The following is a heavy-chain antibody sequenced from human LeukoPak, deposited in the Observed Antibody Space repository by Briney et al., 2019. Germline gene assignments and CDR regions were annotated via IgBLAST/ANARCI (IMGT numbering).Heavy chain of an antibody. J-gene: IGHJ4*02. CDR3: ARGLLRPIEGRHFDY. D-gene: IGHD1-26*01. CDR1: GGSFSGYY. V-gene: IGHV4-34*01. CDR2: INHSGST. Sequence: SETLSLTCAVYGGSFSGYYWSWIRQPPGKGLEWIGEINHSGSTNYSPSLKSRVTISVDTSKNQFSLKLSSVTAADTAVYYCARGLLRPIEGRHFDYWGQGTLVTVSS.